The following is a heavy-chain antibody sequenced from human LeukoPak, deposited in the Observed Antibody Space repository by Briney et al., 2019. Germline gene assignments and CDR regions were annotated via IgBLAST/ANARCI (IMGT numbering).Heavy chain of an antibody. J-gene: IGHJ4*02. D-gene: IGHD4-17*01. CDR3: ARSPTAPSLDY. V-gene: IGHV1-69*13. CDR1: GGTFSSYA. CDR2: IIPIFGTA. Sequence: SVKVSCKASGGTFSSYAISWVRQAPGQGLEWMGGIIPIFGTANYAQKFQGRVAITADESTSTAYMELRSLRSDDTAVYYCARSPTAPSLDYWGQGTLVTVSS.